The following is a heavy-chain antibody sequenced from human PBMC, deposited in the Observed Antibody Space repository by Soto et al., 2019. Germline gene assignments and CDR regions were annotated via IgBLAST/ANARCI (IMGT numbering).Heavy chain of an antibody. CDR2: IYASGVT. D-gene: IGHD3-10*01. J-gene: IGHJ6*02. CDR1: SGSISSGAYS. CDR3: ARGGSRDQHYYYGLDV. V-gene: IGHV4-30-2*01. Sequence: QVQLQESGSGLVKPSQTLSLTCSVSSGSISSGAYSWTWIRQPPGKGLEWIGHIYASGVTHYNLSLESRVTISSDKSRNQFSLRLTSVTAADTAVYYCARGGSRDQHYYYGLDVWGQGTTVTVSS.